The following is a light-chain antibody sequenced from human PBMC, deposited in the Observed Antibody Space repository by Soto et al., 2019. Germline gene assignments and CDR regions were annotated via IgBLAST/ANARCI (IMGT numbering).Light chain of an antibody. V-gene: IGKV3-15*01. CDR2: GAS. CDR3: QQYNNWPPWT. J-gene: IGKJ1*01. CDR1: QSVSRS. Sequence: VMTQSPATLSVSPGESATLSCRASQSVSRSLAWYQQKPGQAPRLLIYGASTRATDIPARFSGSGSGTEFTPTISSLQSEDFAFYYCQQYNNWPPWTFGQGTKVEFK.